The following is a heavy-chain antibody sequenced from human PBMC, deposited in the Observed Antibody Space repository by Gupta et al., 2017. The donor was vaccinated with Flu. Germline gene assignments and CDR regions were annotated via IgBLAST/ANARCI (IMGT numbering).Heavy chain of an antibody. Sequence: VRQAPGKGLEWVSTISGGFGSTNYADSVKGRFTISRDNSKSTLFLQMNSLRADDTAVYYCAKSGGDSGSYRDYWGQGTLVTVSS. J-gene: IGHJ4*02. CDR2: ISGGFGST. V-gene: IGHV3-23*01. CDR3: AKSGGDSGSYRDY. D-gene: IGHD1-26*01.